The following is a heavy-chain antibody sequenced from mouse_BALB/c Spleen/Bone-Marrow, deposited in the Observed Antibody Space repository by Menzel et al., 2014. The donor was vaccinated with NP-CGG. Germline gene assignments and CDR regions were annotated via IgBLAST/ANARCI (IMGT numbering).Heavy chain of an antibody. Sequence: EVKLVESGGGLVKPGVSLKLSCAASGFTFSSYAMSWVRQSPEKRLEWVAEISSGGSYTYYPDTVTGRFTISRDNAKNTLYLKMSSLRSEGTAMYYCARDRYGNYPWFAYWGQGTLVTVSA. CDR1: GFTFSSYA. D-gene: IGHD2-10*02. V-gene: IGHV5-9-4*01. CDR2: ISSGGSYT. J-gene: IGHJ3*01. CDR3: ARDRYGNYPWFAY.